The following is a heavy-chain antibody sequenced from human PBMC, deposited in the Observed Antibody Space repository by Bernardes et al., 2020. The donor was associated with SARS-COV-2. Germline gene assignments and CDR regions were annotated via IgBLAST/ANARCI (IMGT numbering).Heavy chain of an antibody. D-gene: IGHD3-22*01. CDR2: IKIKTDGVTT. Sequence: GGSLRLPYAASGFTFRNAWMILVRQAPGKGREWVGRIKIKTDGVTTDYSAPVEGRFTIPRDDSKNTLYLQMNSLKTEDKGVYYCTTGGPFSSGYPPQNYYYYGMDVWGQGTTVTVSS. CDR3: TTGGPFSSGYPPQNYYYYGMDV. J-gene: IGHJ6*02. V-gene: IGHV3-15*01. CDR1: GFTFRNAW.